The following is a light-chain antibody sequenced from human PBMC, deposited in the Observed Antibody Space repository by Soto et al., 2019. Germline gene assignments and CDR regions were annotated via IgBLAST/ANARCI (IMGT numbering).Light chain of an antibody. Sequence: QCALTQPASVSGSPGQSITISCAGTSSDVGAYNYVSWYQQHPGRAPKLMIYEVSNRPSGVSNRFSGSKSGDTASLTISGLQAEDEAAYYSTSYTNSSTLGVFGTGTKVTVL. CDR3: TSYTNSSTLGV. CDR2: EVS. J-gene: IGLJ1*01. CDR1: SSDVGAYNY. V-gene: IGLV2-14*01.